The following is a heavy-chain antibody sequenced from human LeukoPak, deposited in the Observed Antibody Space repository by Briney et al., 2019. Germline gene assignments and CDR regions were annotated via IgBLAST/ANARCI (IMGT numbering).Heavy chain of an antibody. Sequence: SETLSLTCAVYGGSFSGYYWSWIRQPPGKGLEWIGEINHSGSTNYNPSLKSRVTISVDTSKNQFSLKLSSVTAADTAVYYCAREMRSDSSGYYYSRDAFDIWGQGTMVTVSS. J-gene: IGHJ3*02. CDR2: INHSGST. CDR3: AREMRSDSSGYYYSRDAFDI. V-gene: IGHV4-34*01. D-gene: IGHD3-22*01. CDR1: GGSFSGYY.